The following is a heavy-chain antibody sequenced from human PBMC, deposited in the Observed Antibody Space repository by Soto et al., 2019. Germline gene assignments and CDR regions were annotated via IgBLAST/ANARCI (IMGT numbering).Heavy chain of an antibody. V-gene: IGHV4-34*01. CDR3: ASRGVYYDFWSGYYNPAYWFDP. D-gene: IGHD3-3*01. J-gene: IGHJ5*02. Sequence: SETLSLTCAVYGGSLSGYYWSWIRQPPGKGLEWIGEINHSGSTNYNPSLKSRVTISVDTSKNQFSLKLSSVTAADTAVYYCASRGVYYDFWSGYYNPAYWFDPWGQGTLVTVSS. CDR2: INHSGST. CDR1: GGSLSGYY.